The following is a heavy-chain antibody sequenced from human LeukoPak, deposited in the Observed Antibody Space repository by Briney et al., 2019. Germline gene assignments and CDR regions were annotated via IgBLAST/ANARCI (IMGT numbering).Heavy chain of an antibody. D-gene: IGHD3-3*01. Sequence: GSLRLSFAASGFTVSSNYMSWVRQAPGKGLEWIGEINHSGSTNYNPSLKSRVTISIDTSKNQFSLKLSSVTAADTAVYYCARADFWSGYPTNYFDYWGQGTLVTVSS. CDR1: GFTVSSNY. CDR3: ARADFWSGYPTNYFDY. V-gene: IGHV4-34*01. J-gene: IGHJ4*02. CDR2: INHSGST.